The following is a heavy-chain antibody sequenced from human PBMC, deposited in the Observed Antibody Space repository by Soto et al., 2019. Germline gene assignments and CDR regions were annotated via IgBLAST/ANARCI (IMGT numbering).Heavy chain of an antibody. CDR2: IYYSGST. CDR3: ARTMLTAISDY. V-gene: IGHV4-39*01. Sequence: SETLSLTCTVSGGSVRSSSYYWGWIRQPPGKGLEWIGSIYYSGSTYYNPSLKSRVTISVDTSKNQFSLKLSSVTAADTAVYYCARTMLTAISDYWGQGTLVTVSS. CDR1: GGSVRSSSYY. J-gene: IGHJ4*02. D-gene: IGHD3-10*02.